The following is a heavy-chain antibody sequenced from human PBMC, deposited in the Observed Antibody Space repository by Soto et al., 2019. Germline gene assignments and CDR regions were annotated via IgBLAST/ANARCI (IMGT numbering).Heavy chain of an antibody. V-gene: IGHV3-30-3*01. CDR1: GFTFSTYR. D-gene: IGHD2-8*01. CDR2: ISNGGDNR. Sequence: HPGGSLRLSCAASGFTFSTYRIHWVRQAPGKGLEWVAVISNGGDNRYYADSVKGRFTISSDNSRNKVYLQMNSLKTEDTAVYYYAIDPNNCVWYEWGCMTSSIDFDYWGLGT. J-gene: IGHJ4*02. CDR3: AIDPNNCVWYEWGCMTSSIDFDY.